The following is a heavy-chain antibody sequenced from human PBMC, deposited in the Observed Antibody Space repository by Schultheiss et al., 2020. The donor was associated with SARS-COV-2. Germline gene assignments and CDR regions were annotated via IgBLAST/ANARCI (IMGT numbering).Heavy chain of an antibody. CDR1: GYTFTSYG. J-gene: IGHJ5*02. V-gene: IGHV1-46*01. D-gene: IGHD6-25*01. CDR3: AREERRAFDP. Sequence: ASVKVSCKASGYTFTSYGISWVRQAPGQGLEWMGIINPSGGSASYTQKFQGRVTMTRDTSTSTVYMELSNLRSEDTAVYYCAREERRAFDPWGQGTLVTVSS. CDR2: INPSGGSA.